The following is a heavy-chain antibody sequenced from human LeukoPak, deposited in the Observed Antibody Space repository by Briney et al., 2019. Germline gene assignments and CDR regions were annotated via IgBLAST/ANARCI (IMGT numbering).Heavy chain of an antibody. CDR3: AKDLDCSSSSCGAFDM. Sequence: GGSLRLSCAASGFTFSSYAMSWVRQAPGKGLEWVSAISGSGGSTHYADSVKGRFTISRDNSKNTLYLQMNSLRAEDTAVYYCAKDLDCSSSSCGAFDMWGQGTMVTVSS. V-gene: IGHV3-23*01. CDR1: GFTFSSYA. D-gene: IGHD2-2*01. J-gene: IGHJ3*02. CDR2: ISGSGGST.